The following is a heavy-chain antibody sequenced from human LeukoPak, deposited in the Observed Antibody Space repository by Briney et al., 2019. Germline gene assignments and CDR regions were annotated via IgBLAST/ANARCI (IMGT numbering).Heavy chain of an antibody. V-gene: IGHV3-21*01. CDR3: ARDSASSGYCSY. J-gene: IGHJ4*02. Sequence: GGSLRLSCAASGFTFSSYSMNWVRQAPGKGLEWVSSISSSSSYIYYADSVKGRFTISRDNAKNSLYLQMNSLRAEDTAVYYCARDSASSGYCSYWGQGTLVTVSS. CDR1: GFTFSSYS. CDR2: ISSSSSYI. D-gene: IGHD3-22*01.